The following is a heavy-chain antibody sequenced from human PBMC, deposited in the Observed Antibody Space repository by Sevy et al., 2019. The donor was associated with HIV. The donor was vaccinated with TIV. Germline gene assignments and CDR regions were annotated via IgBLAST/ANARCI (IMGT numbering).Heavy chain of an antibody. CDR2: ISAYNGNT. Sequence: ASVKVSCKASGYTFTSYGISWVRQAPGQGLEWMGRISAYNGNTNYAQKLQGRVTMTTDTSTSTAYMELRSLRSDDTAVYYCARRRMPGYSSGWSGNYFDYWGQGTLVTVSS. D-gene: IGHD6-19*01. V-gene: IGHV1-18*04. J-gene: IGHJ4*02. CDR3: ARRRMPGYSSGWSGNYFDY. CDR1: GYTFTSYG.